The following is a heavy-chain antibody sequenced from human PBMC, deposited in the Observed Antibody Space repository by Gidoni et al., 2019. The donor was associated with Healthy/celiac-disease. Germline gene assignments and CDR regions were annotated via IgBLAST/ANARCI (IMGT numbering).Heavy chain of an antibody. V-gene: IGHV3-30*18. J-gene: IGHJ4*02. D-gene: IGHD3-9*01. CDR1: GFTFSSYG. Sequence: QVQLVESGGGVVQPGRSLRLSCAASGFTFSSYGMHWVRQAPGKGLEWVAVISYDGSNKYYADSVKGRFTISRDNSKNTLYLQMNSLRAEDTAVYYCAKEGLAEYDILTGYFGKYYFDYWGQGTLVTVSS. CDR3: AKEGLAEYDILTGYFGKYYFDY. CDR2: ISYDGSNK.